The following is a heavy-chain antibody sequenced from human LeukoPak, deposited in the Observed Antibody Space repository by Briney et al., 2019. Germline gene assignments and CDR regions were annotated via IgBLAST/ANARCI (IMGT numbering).Heavy chain of an antibody. CDR2: IVVGSGNT. J-gene: IGHJ2*01. Sequence: SVKASCKASGFTFTSSAVQWVRQARGQRLEWIGWIVVGSGNTNYAQKFQERVTITRDMSTSTAYMELSSLRSEDTAVYYCAASPSRITIFGVVPHRDWYFDLWGRGTLVTVSS. D-gene: IGHD3-3*01. CDR3: AASPSRITIFGVVPHRDWYFDL. CDR1: GFTFTSSA. V-gene: IGHV1-58*01.